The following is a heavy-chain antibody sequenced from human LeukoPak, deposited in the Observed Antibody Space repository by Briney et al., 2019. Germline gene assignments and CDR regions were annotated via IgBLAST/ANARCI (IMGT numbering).Heavy chain of an antibody. CDR3: ARDTWGGLSN. Sequence: ASVKVSCKASSYTFTSYGISWVRQAPGQGLEWMGWISPNSGGTNYAQKFQGWVTMTRDTSISTAYMELSRLRSDDTAVYYRARDTWGGLSNWGQGTLVTVSS. V-gene: IGHV1-2*04. CDR1: SYTFTSYG. CDR2: ISPNSGGT. J-gene: IGHJ4*02. D-gene: IGHD3-16*01.